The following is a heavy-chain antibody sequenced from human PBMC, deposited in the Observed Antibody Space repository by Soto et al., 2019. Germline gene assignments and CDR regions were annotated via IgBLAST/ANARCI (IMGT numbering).Heavy chain of an antibody. CDR2: IIPIFGTA. D-gene: IGHD3-16*01. J-gene: IGHJ6*02. CDR3: AVPSRLGYGMDV. Sequence: SVKVSCKASGVTFSSYAISWVRQAPGQGLEWMGGIIPIFGTANYAQKFQGRVTITADESTSTAYMELSSLRSEDTAVYYCAVPSRLGYGMDVWGQGTTVTVSS. CDR1: GVTFSSYA. V-gene: IGHV1-69*13.